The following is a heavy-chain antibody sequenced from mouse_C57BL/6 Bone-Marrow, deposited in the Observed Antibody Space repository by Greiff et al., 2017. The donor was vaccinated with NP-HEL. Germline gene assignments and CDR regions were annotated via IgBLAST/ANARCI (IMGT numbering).Heavy chain of an antibody. D-gene: IGHD2-1*01. CDR1: GFTFTDYY. Sequence: EVKLMESGGGLVQPGGSLSLSCAASGFTFTDYYMSWVRQPPGKALEWLGFIRNKANGYTTEYSASVKGRFTISRDNSQSILYLQMNALIAEDSATYYCARWGLLYYFDYWGQGTTLTVSS. V-gene: IGHV7-3*01. J-gene: IGHJ2*01. CDR2: IRNKANGYTT. CDR3: ARWGLLYYFDY.